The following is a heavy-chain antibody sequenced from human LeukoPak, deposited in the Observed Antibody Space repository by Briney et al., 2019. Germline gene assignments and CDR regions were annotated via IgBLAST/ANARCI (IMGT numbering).Heavy chain of an antibody. CDR1: GFTFSDYY. Sequence: PGGSLRLSCAASGFTFSDYYMSWIRQAPGKGLEWVSYISSRGSTIYYADSVKGRFTISRGNAKNSLYLQMNSLRAEDTAVYYCASPYSNYVVYWGQGTLVTVSS. CDR2: ISSRGSTI. CDR3: ASPYSNYVVY. V-gene: IGHV3-11*01. J-gene: IGHJ4*02. D-gene: IGHD4-11*01.